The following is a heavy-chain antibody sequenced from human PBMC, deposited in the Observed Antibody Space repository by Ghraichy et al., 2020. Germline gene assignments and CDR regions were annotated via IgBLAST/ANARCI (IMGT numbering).Heavy chain of an antibody. V-gene: IGHV3-23*01. D-gene: IGHD3/OR15-3a*01. CDR1: GVTFNTYA. Sequence: GESLNISCTASGVTFNTYALTWVRLAPGKGLDWVAVISADGQRTFYAEPVKGRFTVSRDLSRKTVFLQMKSLRVDDTATYYCARDRFQVSNYAFWNCNCNFDKWGQGVLVTVSS. CDR2: ISADGQRT. CDR3: ARDRFQVSNYAFWNCNCNFDK. J-gene: IGHJ4*02.